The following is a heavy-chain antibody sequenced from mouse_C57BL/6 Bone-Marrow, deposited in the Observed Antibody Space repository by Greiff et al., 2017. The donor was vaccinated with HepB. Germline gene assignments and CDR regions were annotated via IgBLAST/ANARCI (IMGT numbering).Heavy chain of an antibody. CDR2: ISNGGGST. D-gene: IGHD2-1*01. Sequence: EVQVVESGGGLVQPGGSLKLSCAASGFTFSDYYMYWVRQTPEKRLEWVAYISNGGGSTYYPDTVKGRFTISRDNAKNTLYLQMSRLKSEDTAMYYCARGDYGNYVGTYWGQGTLVTVSA. CDR1: GFTFSDYY. V-gene: IGHV5-12*01. J-gene: IGHJ3*01. CDR3: ARGDYGNYVGTY.